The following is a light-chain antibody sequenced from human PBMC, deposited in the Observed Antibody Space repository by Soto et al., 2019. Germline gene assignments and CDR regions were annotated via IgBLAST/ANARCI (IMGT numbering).Light chain of an antibody. CDR1: QGISNY. CDR3: QKYDSAPWT. CDR2: AAS. V-gene: IGKV1-27*01. Sequence: DIQMTQSPSSLSASVGDRVTITCRASQGISNYLGWYQQKPGKAPKLLIFAASTLQSGVPARFSASGSATDFTLTISSLQPEDVATYYCQKYDSAPWTFGQGTKVEI. J-gene: IGKJ1*01.